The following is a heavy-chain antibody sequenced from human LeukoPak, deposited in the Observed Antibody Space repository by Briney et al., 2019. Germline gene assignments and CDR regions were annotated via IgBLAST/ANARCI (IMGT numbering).Heavy chain of an antibody. Sequence: PSETLSLTCTVSGASISTINWWSWVRQPPGKGLEWIGEINHSGSTNYNPSLKSRVTISVDTSKNQFSLKLSSVTAADTAVYYCARSKPPDYGDYPYYFDYWGQGTLVTVSS. CDR2: INHSGST. J-gene: IGHJ4*02. D-gene: IGHD4-17*01. CDR3: ARSKPPDYGDYPYYFDY. V-gene: IGHV4-4*02. CDR1: GASISTINW.